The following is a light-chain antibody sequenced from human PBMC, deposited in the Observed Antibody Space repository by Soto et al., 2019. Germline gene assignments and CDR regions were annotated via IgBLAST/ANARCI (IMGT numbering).Light chain of an antibody. Sequence: DIQMTQSPSSLSASVGDRVTITCQASQDITNYLNWYHQKPGKAPKLLIYGASNLEIGVPSRFSGSGSGADFTFTINSLQPEDIATYYCQQYDILPPTFGGGTKVEIK. CDR1: QDITNY. CDR3: QQYDILPPT. V-gene: IGKV1-33*01. J-gene: IGKJ4*01. CDR2: GAS.